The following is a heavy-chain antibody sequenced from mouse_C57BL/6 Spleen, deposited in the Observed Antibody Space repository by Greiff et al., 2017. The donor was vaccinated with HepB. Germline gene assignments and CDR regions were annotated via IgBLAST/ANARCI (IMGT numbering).Heavy chain of an antibody. CDR3: ARVITGTGYFDY. J-gene: IGHJ2*01. V-gene: IGHV5-4*01. CDR2: ISDGGSYT. Sequence: EVQVVESGGGLVKPGGSLKLSCAASGFTFSSYAMSWVRQTPEKRLEWVATISDGGSYTYYPDNVKGRFTISRDNAKNNLYLQMSHLKSEDTAMYYCARVITGTGYFDYWGQGTTLTVSS. CDR1: GFTFSSYA. D-gene: IGHD4-1*01.